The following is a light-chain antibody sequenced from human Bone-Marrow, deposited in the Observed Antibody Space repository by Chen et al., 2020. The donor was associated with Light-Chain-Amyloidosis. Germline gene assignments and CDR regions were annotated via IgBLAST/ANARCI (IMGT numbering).Light chain of an antibody. V-gene: IGLV2-14*01. Sequence: QSALTQSASVSGSPGQSIPISCTGTSSDVGGDNHVSWYQQHPDKAPKLMIYEVTNRPSWVPDRFSGSKSDNTASLTISGLQTEDEADYFCSSYTITNTLVFGSGTRVTVL. CDR3: SSYTITNTLV. J-gene: IGLJ1*01. CDR1: SSDVGGDNH. CDR2: EVT.